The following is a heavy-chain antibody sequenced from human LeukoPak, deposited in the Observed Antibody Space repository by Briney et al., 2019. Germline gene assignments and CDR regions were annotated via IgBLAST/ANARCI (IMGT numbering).Heavy chain of an antibody. V-gene: IGHV3-23*01. CDR1: GFTFSSYW. J-gene: IGHJ4*02. D-gene: IGHD4-17*01. Sequence: GGSLRLSCAASGFTFSSYWMSWVRQAPGKGLEWVSTISGSGGSTYYADSVKGRFTISRDNSKNTLYLQMNSLRAEDTAVYYCAKDASPLDYGNFDYWGQGTLVTVSS. CDR3: AKDASPLDYGNFDY. CDR2: ISGSGGST.